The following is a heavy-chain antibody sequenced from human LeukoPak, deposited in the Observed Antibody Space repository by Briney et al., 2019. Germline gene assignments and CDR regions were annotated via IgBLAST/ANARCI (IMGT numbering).Heavy chain of an antibody. D-gene: IGHD4-17*01. CDR1: GGSFSDYY. V-gene: IGHV4-34*01. Sequence: SETLSLICAVYGGSFSDYYWTWIRQPPEKGLEWIGEINHSGSTNYNPSLKSRVTISVDTSMNQFSLNLNSVTAADTAVYYCARSSVTKIFDSWGQGTLVTVSS. CDR2: INHSGST. J-gene: IGHJ4*02. CDR3: ARSSVTKIFDS.